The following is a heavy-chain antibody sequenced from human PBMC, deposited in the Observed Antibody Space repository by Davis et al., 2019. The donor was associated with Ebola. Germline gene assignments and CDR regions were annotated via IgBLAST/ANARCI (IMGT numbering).Heavy chain of an antibody. CDR3: ARDLLWFGELLYTNWFDP. CDR2: INPHNGNT. Sequence: ASVKVSCKASGYTFTNYGITWVRQAPGQGLEWMGWINPHNGNTNYAQNVQGRVTMTTDTSTSTAYMELRSLRSDDTAVYYCARDLLWFGELLYTNWFDPWGQGTLVTVSS. J-gene: IGHJ5*02. V-gene: IGHV1-18*04. D-gene: IGHD3-10*01. CDR1: GYTFTNYG.